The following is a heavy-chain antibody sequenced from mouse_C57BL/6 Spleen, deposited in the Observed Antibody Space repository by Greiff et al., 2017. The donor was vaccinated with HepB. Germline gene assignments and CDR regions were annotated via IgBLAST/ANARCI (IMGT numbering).Heavy chain of an antibody. D-gene: IGHD2-3*01. V-gene: IGHV5-16*01. CDR1: GFTFSDYY. J-gene: IGHJ3*01. CDR3: ARGDGYYGFAY. Sequence: EVQRVESEGGLVQPGSSMKLSCTASGFTFSDYYMAWVRQVPEKGLEWVANINYDGSSTYYLDSLKSRFIISRDNAKNILYLQMSSLKSEDTATYYCARGDGYYGFAYWGQGTLVTVSA. CDR2: INYDGSST.